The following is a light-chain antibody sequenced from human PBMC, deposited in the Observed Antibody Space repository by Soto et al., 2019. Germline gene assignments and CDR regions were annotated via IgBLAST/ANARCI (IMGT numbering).Light chain of an antibody. CDR3: PSPAARDNVL. CDR2: EVY. J-gene: IGLJ2*01. V-gene: IGLV2-8*01. Sequence: QSVLTQPPSASRSPGQSATSSCTGGASDIGAYNFVSWYQQYPGKAPKLMIYEVYKRPSRVPDRVAGSESGNTAPLTVSGLQAEHEADYFCPSPAARDNVLFGGGAKLTVL. CDR1: ASDIGAYNF.